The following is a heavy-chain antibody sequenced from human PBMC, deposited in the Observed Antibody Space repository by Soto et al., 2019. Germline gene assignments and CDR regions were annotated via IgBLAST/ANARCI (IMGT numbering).Heavy chain of an antibody. CDR1: GYTFTSYG. CDR3: ASNLHDYGDYVADFDI. Sequence: APGEVSCKASGYTFTSYGISWVRQAPGQGLEGMGWISPYNGKTNYAQKLQGRGTMTKATSRSNAYMELRSLRSDDTAVYYCASNLHDYGDYVADFDIWGQGTMVTVSS. D-gene: IGHD4-17*01. V-gene: IGHV1-18*01. J-gene: IGHJ3*02. CDR2: ISPYNGKT.